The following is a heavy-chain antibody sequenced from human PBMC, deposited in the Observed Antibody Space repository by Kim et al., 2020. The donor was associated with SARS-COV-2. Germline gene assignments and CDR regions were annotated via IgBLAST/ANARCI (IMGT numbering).Heavy chain of an antibody. CDR3: VRDMEWLVHDYYYYGMDV. J-gene: IGHJ6*02. D-gene: IGHD6-19*01. Sequence: VKGRFTISRDNSKNTLYLQMNSLRAEDTAVYYCVRDMEWLVHDYYYYGMDVWGQGTTVTVSS. V-gene: IGHV3-66*01.